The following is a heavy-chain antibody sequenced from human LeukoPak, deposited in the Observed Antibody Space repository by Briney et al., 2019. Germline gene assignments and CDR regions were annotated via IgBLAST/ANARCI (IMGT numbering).Heavy chain of an antibody. V-gene: IGHV1-69*04. J-gene: IGHJ6*02. D-gene: IGHD2-2*01. CDR2: IIPILVIA. CDR3: AYLGEDIVVVSV. Sequence: SVKVSCKASGGTFSSYAISWVRQAPGQGLEWMGRIIPILVIANYAQKFQGRVTITADKSTSTAYMELSSLRSEDTAVYYCAYLGEDIVVVSVWGQGTTVTVSS. CDR1: GGTFSSYA.